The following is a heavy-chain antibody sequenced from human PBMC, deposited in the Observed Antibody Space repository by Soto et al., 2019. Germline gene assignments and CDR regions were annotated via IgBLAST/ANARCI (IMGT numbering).Heavy chain of an antibody. CDR3: ARQPLGYDFWSGYYPYYYYYGMDV. CDR2: IYYSGST. CDR1: GGSISSSSYY. Sequence: SETLSLTCTVSGGSISSSSYYWGWIRQPPGKGLEWIGCIYYSGSTYYNPSLKSRVTISVDTSKNQFSLKLSSVTAADTAVYYCARQPLGYDFWSGYYPYYYYYGMDVWGQGTTVTVSS. V-gene: IGHV4-39*01. J-gene: IGHJ6*02. D-gene: IGHD3-3*01.